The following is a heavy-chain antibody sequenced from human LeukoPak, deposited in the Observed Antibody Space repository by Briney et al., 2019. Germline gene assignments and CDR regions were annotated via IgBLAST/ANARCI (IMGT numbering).Heavy chain of an antibody. CDR3: ARVSMEYYFDY. J-gene: IGHJ4*02. V-gene: IGHV4-30-4*01. D-gene: IGHD3-10*01. CDR1: GGSISSGDYY. CDR2: IHYSGST. Sequence: PSQTLSLTCTVSGGSISSGDYYWSWIRQPPGKGLEWIGYIHYSGSTYYNPSLKSRVTISVDTSKNQFSLKLSSVTAADTAVYYCARVSMEYYFDYWGQGTLVTVSS.